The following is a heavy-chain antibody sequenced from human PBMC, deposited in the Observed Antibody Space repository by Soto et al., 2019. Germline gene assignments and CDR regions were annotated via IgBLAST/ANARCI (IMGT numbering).Heavy chain of an antibody. CDR3: GRDPEIVGATDGPHYYYYGMDV. J-gene: IGHJ6*02. D-gene: IGHD1-26*01. V-gene: IGHV3-33*01. Sequence: GGSLRLSCAASGFTFSSYGMHWVRQAPGKGLERVAVIWYDGSNKYYADSVKGRFTISRDNSKNTLYLQMNSLRAEDTAVYYCGRDPEIVGATDGPHYYYYGMDVWGQGTTVTVSS. CDR1: GFTFSSYG. CDR2: IWYDGSNK.